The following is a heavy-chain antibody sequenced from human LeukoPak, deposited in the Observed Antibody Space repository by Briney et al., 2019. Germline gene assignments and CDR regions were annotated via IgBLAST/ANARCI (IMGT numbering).Heavy chain of an antibody. CDR2: INPSGGST. CDR3: ARVGYYESSGYYEY. D-gene: IGHD3-22*01. Sequence: ASVKVSCKASGYTFTSYGISWVRQAPGQGLEWMGIINPSGGSTSYAQKFQGRVTMTRDTSISTVYMELSRLRSDDTAVYYCARVGYYESSGYYEYWGQGTLVTVSS. J-gene: IGHJ4*02. CDR1: GYTFTSYG. V-gene: IGHV1-46*01.